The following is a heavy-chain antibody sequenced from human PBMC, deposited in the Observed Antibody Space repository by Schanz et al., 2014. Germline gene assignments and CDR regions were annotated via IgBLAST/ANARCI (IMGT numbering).Heavy chain of an antibody. CDR1: GGTLQSYT. V-gene: IGHV1-18*01. CDR2: IGGSDGKT. J-gene: IGHJ3*02. CDR3: ARNIIATARAYDI. D-gene: IGHD6-13*01. Sequence: QVQLVQSGAAVKKPGSSVKVSCKASGGTLQSYTFSWVRQAPGQGLEWMGWIGGSDGKTNFSKKFQGRVTMTTDTSTSTAYMELRSLRSDDTAVYYCARNIIATARAYDIWGQGTMVTVSS.